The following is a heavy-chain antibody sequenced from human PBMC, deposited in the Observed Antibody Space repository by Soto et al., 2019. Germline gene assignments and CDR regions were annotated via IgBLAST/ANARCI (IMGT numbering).Heavy chain of an antibody. Sequence: QITLQESGPTLVKPTQTLTLTCTFSGFSFTTAGVAVGWIRQTPGGALEWLTLIYYNDDRRFSPSLKTRLTITVDTSKNQVVLSLTNVDPGDTATYFCAHSDGGYEIIYFDFWGQGIPVTASS. V-gene: IGHV2-5*01. CDR1: GFSFTTAGVA. CDR3: AHSDGGYEIIYFDF. J-gene: IGHJ4*02. CDR2: IYYNDDR. D-gene: IGHD5-12*01.